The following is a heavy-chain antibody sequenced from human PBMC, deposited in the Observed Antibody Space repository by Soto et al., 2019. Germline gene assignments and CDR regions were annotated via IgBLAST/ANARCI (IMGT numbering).Heavy chain of an antibody. V-gene: IGHV1-8*01. D-gene: IGHD3-10*01. CDR2: MNPNSGNT. CDR3: ARGGYYYGSGSYVRGPCGMDV. J-gene: IGHJ6*02. Sequence: GASVKVSCKASGYTFTSYDINWVRQATGQGLEWMGWMNPNSGNTGYAQKFQGRVTMTRNTSISTAYMELSSLRSEDTAVYYCARGGYYYGSGSYVRGPCGMDVWGQGTTVTVSS. CDR1: GYTFTSYD.